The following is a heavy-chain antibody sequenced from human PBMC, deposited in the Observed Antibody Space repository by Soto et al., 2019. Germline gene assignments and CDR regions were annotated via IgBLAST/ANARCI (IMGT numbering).Heavy chain of an antibody. CDR3: AKDLRGAEAGTWDFDL. Sequence: EVQLLESGGGLVQPGGSLRLACAASGLTFSRYTMGWVRQAPGKGLEWVSAIIASGVITYYADSVKGRFTISRDNSNNTVYLQMNSLRAEDTSLYYCAKDLRGAEAGTWDFDLWGRGTLVTVSS. D-gene: IGHD6-13*01. CDR2: IIASGVIT. V-gene: IGHV3-23*01. J-gene: IGHJ2*01. CDR1: GLTFSRYT.